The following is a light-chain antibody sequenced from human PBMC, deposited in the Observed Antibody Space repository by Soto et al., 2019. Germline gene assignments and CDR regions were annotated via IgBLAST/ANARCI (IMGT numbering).Light chain of an antibody. CDR3: MQAVQPRK. CDR2: XXX. CDR1: QSLLYSDGYNY. Sequence: DIVMTQSPLSLPVIPGESASISCRSSQSLLYSDGYNYVXXSXXXXXXXXXXLXXXXXNRAPGVHDRFSGSGSRKDFTLKISRLDLEELGVYYCMQAVQPRKSGQGTKG. J-gene: IGKJ1*01. V-gene: IGKV2-28*01.